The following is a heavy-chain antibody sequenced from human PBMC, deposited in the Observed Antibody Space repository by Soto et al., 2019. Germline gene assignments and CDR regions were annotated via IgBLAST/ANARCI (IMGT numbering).Heavy chain of an antibody. Sequence: GGSLRLSCVASGFTFSDYYMTWIRQAPGKGLEWVSYISSNGVSMYYGDSVKGRFTISRDDAENSLHLQMNSLRAEDTAVYYCARLASLGHPYYFGMDVWGQGTTATVSS. CDR1: GFTFSDYY. V-gene: IGHV3-11*01. J-gene: IGHJ6*02. CDR3: ARLASLGHPYYFGMDV. CDR2: ISSNGVSM.